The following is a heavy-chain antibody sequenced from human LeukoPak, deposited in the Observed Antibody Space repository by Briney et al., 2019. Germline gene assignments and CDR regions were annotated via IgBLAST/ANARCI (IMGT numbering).Heavy chain of an antibody. Sequence: GGSLRLSCAASGFTFSNAWMSWVRQAPGKGLEWVGRIKSKTDGGTTDYAAPVKGRFTISRDDSKNTLYLQMNSLKTEDTAVYYCTTSNGYGYYYYYYMDVWGKGTTVTISS. CDR2: IKSKTDGGTT. J-gene: IGHJ6*03. CDR3: TTSNGYGYYYYYYMDV. D-gene: IGHD6-25*01. CDR1: GFTFSNAW. V-gene: IGHV3-15*01.